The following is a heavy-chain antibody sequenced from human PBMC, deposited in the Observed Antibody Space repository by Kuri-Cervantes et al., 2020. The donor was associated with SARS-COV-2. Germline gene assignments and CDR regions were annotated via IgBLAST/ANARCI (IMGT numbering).Heavy chain of an antibody. CDR1: GGSFRAYD. CDR3: ARGVVTICGCLVVLPASGWLDA. Sequence: SETLSPPCGVYGGSFRAYDWAWIRQPPMKGLEWIGEINHTGSATYNPSLKSPVTISLDTSTNLFSLRLTSVTAADTAVYFCARGVVTICGCLVVLPASGWLDAWGQGTLVTVSS. J-gene: IGHJ5*02. CDR2: INHTGSA. D-gene: IGHD4-23*01. V-gene: IGHV4-34*01.